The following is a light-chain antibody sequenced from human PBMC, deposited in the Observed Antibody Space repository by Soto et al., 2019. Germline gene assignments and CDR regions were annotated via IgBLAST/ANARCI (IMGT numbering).Light chain of an antibody. CDR3: QQYNSYST. Sequence: IRMTQSPSSLSASVGDRVTITCRASQSISSWLAWYQQKPGKAPKLLIYDDSSLESGVPSRFSGSGSGTEFTLTISSLQPDDFATYYCQQYNSYSTFGQGTKVDIK. V-gene: IGKV1-5*01. CDR2: DDS. J-gene: IGKJ1*01. CDR1: QSISSW.